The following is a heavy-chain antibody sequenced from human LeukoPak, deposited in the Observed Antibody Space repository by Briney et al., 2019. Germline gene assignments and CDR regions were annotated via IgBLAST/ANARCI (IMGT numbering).Heavy chain of an antibody. CDR3: AADSGSLGWFDP. CDR2: INPNSGGT. Sequence: GASVKVSCKASGYTFTGYYMHWVRQAPGQGLEWMGWINPNSGGTNYAQKFQGRVTMTRDTSISTAYMELSRLRSDDTVVYYCAADSGSLGWFDPWGQGTLVTVSS. D-gene: IGHD1-26*01. J-gene: IGHJ5*02. CDR1: GYTFTGYY. V-gene: IGHV1-2*02.